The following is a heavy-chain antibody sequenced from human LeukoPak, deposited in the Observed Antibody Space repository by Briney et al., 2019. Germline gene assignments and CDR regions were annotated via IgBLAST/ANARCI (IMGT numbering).Heavy chain of an antibody. CDR1: GFPFSNYR. D-gene: IGHD2-8*01. CDR2: IQSDGGDK. J-gene: IGHJ4*02. V-gene: IGHV3-30*02. CDR3: AKDFEWSLDY. Sequence: GGSLGLSCAASGFPFSNYRMHWVRQAPGKGLEWVAFIQSDGGDKYYADSVQGRFTFSRDNSKNTLYLQINSLRAEDTAVYYCAKDFEWSLDYWGQGTLVTVSS.